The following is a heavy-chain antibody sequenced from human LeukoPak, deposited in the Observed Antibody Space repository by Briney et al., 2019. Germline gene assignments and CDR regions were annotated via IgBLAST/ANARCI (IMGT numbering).Heavy chain of an antibody. CDR1: GDSITSGNY. V-gene: IGHV4-38-2*01. Sequence: SETLSLTCAVSGDSITSGNYCGWIRQPPGRRLGGFGITSHSGCSNYNPPLNSRATISLDTSNNQSSLKLSSVTAPDTAVYYCARYYYDTRGYYSYYFDSWGQGTLVTVSS. CDR3: ARYYYDTRGYYSYYFDS. CDR2: TSHSGCS. J-gene: IGHJ4*02. D-gene: IGHD3-22*01.